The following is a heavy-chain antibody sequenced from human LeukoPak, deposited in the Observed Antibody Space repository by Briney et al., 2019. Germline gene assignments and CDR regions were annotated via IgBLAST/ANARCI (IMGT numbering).Heavy chain of an antibody. J-gene: IGHJ4*02. CDR3: ASGTKDCSGGSCYSDY. CDR2: INHSGST. D-gene: IGHD2-15*01. Sequence: PSETLSVTRAVYGGSFSGYYWSWIRQPPGKGLEWIGEINHSGSTNYNPSLKSRVTISVDTSKNQFSLKLSSVTAADTAVYYCASGTKDCSGGSCYSDYWGQGTLVTVSS. V-gene: IGHV4-34*01. CDR1: GGSFSGYY.